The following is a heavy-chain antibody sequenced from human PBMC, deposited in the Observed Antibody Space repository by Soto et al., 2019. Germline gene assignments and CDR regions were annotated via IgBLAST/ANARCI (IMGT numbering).Heavy chain of an antibody. D-gene: IGHD3-22*01. CDR1: GFSLSTSGVG. J-gene: IGHJ3*02. Sequence: QITLKESGPTLVKPTQTLTLTCTFSGFSLSTSGVGVGWIRQPPGKALEWLALIYLDDDKRYSPSLKSRLTNTNDSSKNYGGTTTTTMHPVDITSYNCAHRMSMIVVGTYACDMWGQGTMFTVSS. CDR3: AHRMSMIVVGTYACDM. CDR2: IYLDDDK. V-gene: IGHV2-5*02.